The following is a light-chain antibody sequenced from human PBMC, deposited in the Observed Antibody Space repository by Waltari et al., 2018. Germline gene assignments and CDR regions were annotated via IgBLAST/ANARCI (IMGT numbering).Light chain of an antibody. CDR3: QVWDNSGDHPE. Sequence: SSMVTQPPSVSVAPGQTARITCEGDSFAGQHVHCYQQKPGPAPVLVLYDGANRPSGIPERFSGSKSGIPATLAVTGVEPGDEADYYCQVWDNSGDHPEFGGGTKLTVL. CDR2: DGA. CDR1: SFAGQH. J-gene: IGLJ3*02. V-gene: IGLV3-21*01.